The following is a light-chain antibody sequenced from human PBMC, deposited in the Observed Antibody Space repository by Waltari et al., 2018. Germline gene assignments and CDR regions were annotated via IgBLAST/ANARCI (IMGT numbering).Light chain of an antibody. CDR1: SGHSSYA. CDR2: LNSDGSH. V-gene: IGLV4-69*01. CDR3: QTWGTGIPGV. Sequence: QLVLTQSPSASASLGASVKLTCTLSSGHSSYAIAWHQQQPEKGPRYLMKLNSDGSHSKEDWIPDRFSGSSSGAERYLTISSLQSEDEADYYCQTWGTGIPGVFGGGTKLTVL. J-gene: IGLJ2*01.